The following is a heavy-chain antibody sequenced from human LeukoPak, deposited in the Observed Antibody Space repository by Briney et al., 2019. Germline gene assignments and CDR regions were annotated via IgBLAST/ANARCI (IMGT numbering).Heavy chain of an antibody. CDR2: IWYDGSNK. Sequence: PGGSLRLSCATSGFSFTTYGMHWVRQAPGKGLEWVAVIWYDGSNKYYADSVKGRFTISRDNSKNTLYLQMNSLRAEDTAVYYCARGAVVGARPYYYYGMDVWGQGTTVTVSS. D-gene: IGHD1-26*01. CDR1: GFSFTTYG. CDR3: ARGAVVGARPYYYYGMDV. V-gene: IGHV3-33*01. J-gene: IGHJ6*02.